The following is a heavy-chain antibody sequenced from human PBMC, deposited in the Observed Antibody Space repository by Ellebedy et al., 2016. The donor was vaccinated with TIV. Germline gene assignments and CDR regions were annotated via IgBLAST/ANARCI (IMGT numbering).Heavy chain of an antibody. CDR3: ARWPSGDAPLDY. V-gene: IGHV3-30-3*01. D-gene: IGHD4-17*01. CDR1: GFTFSSSA. J-gene: IGHJ4*02. CDR2: ISYDGSNI. Sequence: GGSLRLSCAASGFTFSSSAMHWVRQAPGKGLEWVAVISYDGSNIYYADSVKGRFTISRDNSKNTLYLQMNSLRAEDTAVYYCARWPSGDAPLDYWGQGTLVTVSS.